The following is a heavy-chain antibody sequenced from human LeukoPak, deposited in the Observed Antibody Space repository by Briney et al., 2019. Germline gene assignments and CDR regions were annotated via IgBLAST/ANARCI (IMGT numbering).Heavy chain of an antibody. J-gene: IGHJ6*02. Sequence: PGGSLRLSCAVSGFTFSSYSMNWVRQAPGKGLEWVSYISSSSSTIYYADSVKGRFTISRDNSKNTLNLQMNSLRAEDTAVYYCARGGYSSGPIYGMDVWGQGTTVTVSS. CDR1: GFTFSSYS. V-gene: IGHV3-48*01. CDR2: ISSSSSTI. CDR3: ARGGYSSGPIYGMDV. D-gene: IGHD6-19*01.